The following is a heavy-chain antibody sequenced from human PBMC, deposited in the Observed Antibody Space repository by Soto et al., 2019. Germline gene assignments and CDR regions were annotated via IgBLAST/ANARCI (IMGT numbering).Heavy chain of an antibody. Sequence: QVQLVQSGAEVKKPGASVKVSCKASGYTFTSYDINWVRQATGQGLELMGWMNPNSGNTGYAQKFQGRVTMTRTPSISTAYMELSSLSSEDTAVYYCAREKTSYGMDVWGQGTTVTVSS. CDR1: GYTFTSYD. J-gene: IGHJ6*02. CDR2: MNPNSGNT. V-gene: IGHV1-8*01. CDR3: AREKTSYGMDV.